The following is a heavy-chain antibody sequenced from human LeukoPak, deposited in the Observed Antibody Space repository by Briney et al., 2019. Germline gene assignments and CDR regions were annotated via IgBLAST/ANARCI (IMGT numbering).Heavy chain of an antibody. J-gene: IGHJ5*02. Sequence: SSETLSLTCTVSGGSISSYYWSWIRQPPGKGLEWIGYIYYSGSTNYNPSLKSRVTISVDTSKNQFSLKLSSVTAADTAVYYCAGSSGWFRSWFDPWGQGTLVTVSS. CDR3: AGSSGWFRSWFDP. CDR2: IYYSGST. CDR1: GGSISSYY. V-gene: IGHV4-59*01. D-gene: IGHD6-19*01.